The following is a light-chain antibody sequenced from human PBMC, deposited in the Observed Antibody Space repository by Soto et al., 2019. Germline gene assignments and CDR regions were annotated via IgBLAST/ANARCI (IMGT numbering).Light chain of an antibody. CDR3: SSYTSSSTPHVV. J-gene: IGLJ2*01. CDR2: DVS. V-gene: IGLV2-14*01. CDR1: SSDVGGYNY. Sequence: QSALTQPASVSGSPGQSITISCTGTSSDVGGYNYVSWYQQHPGKAPKLMIYDVSNRPSGVSNRFSGSKSGNTASLTISGLQAKDEADYYCSSYTSSSTPHVVFGGGTKLTVL.